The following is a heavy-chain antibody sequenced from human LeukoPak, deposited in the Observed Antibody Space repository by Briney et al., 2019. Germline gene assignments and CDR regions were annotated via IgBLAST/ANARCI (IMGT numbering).Heavy chain of an antibody. V-gene: IGHV3-21*05. J-gene: IGHJ3*02. D-gene: IGHD2-2*01. CDR1: GSTFSSYD. CDR3: ARVGKLGYCSSTSCHDSDAFDI. Sequence: PGGSLRLSCAASGSTFSSYDINWVRRPLGKGLEWVSYISSNGGDIYYADSVKGRFTISRDNAKNSLYLQMNSLRAEDTAAYYCARVGKLGYCSSTSCHDSDAFDIWGQGTMVTVSS. CDR2: ISSNGGDI.